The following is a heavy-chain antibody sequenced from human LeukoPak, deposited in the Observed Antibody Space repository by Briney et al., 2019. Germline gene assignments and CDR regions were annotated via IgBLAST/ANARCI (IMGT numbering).Heavy chain of an antibody. V-gene: IGHV3-23*01. D-gene: IGHD2-21*02. Sequence: GGSLRLSCAASGFTFSNYAMNWVRQAPGKGLGWVSVITSGGSTYYADSVKGRFTISRDNSKNTLYLQMNSLRAEDTAVYYCAKRLPVVGDRNRAFDYWGQGTLVTVSS. CDR2: ITSGGST. J-gene: IGHJ4*02. CDR3: AKRLPVVGDRNRAFDY. CDR1: GFTFSNYA.